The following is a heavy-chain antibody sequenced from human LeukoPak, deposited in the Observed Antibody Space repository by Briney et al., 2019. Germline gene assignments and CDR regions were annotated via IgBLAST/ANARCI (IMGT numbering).Heavy chain of an antibody. CDR2: VSGSGGST. CDR3: AKIMVPGYYYYYYDMDG. D-gene: IGHD3-10*01. Sequence: GGSLRHLRAASGFTFSTYAISWVRQAPGKGLEWVSAVSGSGGSTYYADSVKGRFTISRDNSKNTLYLQMNSLRAEDTAVYYCAKIMVPGYYYYYYDMDGWGEGTTVTVSS. V-gene: IGHV3-23*01. J-gene: IGHJ6*03. CDR1: GFTFSTYA.